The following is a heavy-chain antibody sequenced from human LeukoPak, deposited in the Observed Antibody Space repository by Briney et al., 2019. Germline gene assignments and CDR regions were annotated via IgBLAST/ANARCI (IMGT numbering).Heavy chain of an antibody. V-gene: IGHV1-2*02. J-gene: IGHJ4*02. D-gene: IGHD3-3*01. CDR1: GYTFTGYY. CDR2: INPISGGT. CDR3: ARDRSEWLLADFDY. Sequence: ASVKVSCKASGYTFTGYYMHWVRQAPGQGLEWMGWINPISGGTNYAQKFQGRVTMTRDTSISTAYMELSRLRSDDTAVYYCARDRSEWLLADFDYWGQGTLVTVPS.